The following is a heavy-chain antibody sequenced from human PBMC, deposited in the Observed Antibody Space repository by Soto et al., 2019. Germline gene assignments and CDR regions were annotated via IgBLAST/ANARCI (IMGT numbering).Heavy chain of an antibody. CDR3: ARDSVSPTLFDY. J-gene: IGHJ4*02. CDR1: GGPMSGYH. V-gene: IGHV4-4*07. CDR2: VRSTGST. Sequence: QVELQESGPRLVRPSETLYLTCTVSGGPMSGYHWSWVRQPAGKGLEWIGRVRSTGSTDYNPSVESRITVSLDTSEKQFSLKLRSVTAADTALYFCARDSVSPTLFDYWGQGILVTVSS. D-gene: IGHD3-10*01.